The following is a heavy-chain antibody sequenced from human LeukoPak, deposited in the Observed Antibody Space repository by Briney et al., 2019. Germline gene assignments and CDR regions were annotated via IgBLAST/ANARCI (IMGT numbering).Heavy chain of an antibody. CDR3: ARGSTTAQRKDAFDI. V-gene: IGHV3-21*01. J-gene: IGHJ3*02. D-gene: IGHD4-17*01. Sequence: PGGALRLSCAASGFTFSTYSMNWVRQAPGKGVERVASISTISAYIYYSDSIKGRFTISRDNAKNSLYLQMNSLGAEDTGLYYCARGSTTAQRKDAFDIWGQGTMVTVSS. CDR2: ISTISAYI. CDR1: GFTFSTYS.